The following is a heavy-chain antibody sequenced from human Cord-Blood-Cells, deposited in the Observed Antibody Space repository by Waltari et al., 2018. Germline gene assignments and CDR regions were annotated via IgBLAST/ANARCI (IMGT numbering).Heavy chain of an antibody. CDR1: GGSISSSSYY. CDR2: IYYSGST. J-gene: IGHJ5*02. Sequence: QLQLQESGPGLVKPSETLSLTCTVSGGSISSSSYYWGWIRQPPGKGLEWIGSIYYSGSTYYNLSLKSRVTISVDTSKNQFSLKLSSVTAADTAVYYCARQTAYYYDSSGYYFDWFDPWGQGTLVTVSS. CDR3: ARQTAYYYDSSGYYFDWFDP. V-gene: IGHV4-39*01. D-gene: IGHD3-22*01.